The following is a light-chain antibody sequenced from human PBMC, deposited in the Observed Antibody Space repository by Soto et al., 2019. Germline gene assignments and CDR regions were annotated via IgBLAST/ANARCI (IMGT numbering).Light chain of an antibody. Sequence: QSALTQPASVSGSPGQSITISCTGTNNDVGSYNLVSWYQQHPGKAPKVMIYEVSKRPSGVSNRFSGSKSGNTASLTISGLQAEDEADYYCCSYAGSSTYWVFGGGTKLTVL. CDR3: CSYAGSSTYWV. V-gene: IGLV2-23*02. CDR2: EVS. J-gene: IGLJ3*02. CDR1: NNDVGSYNL.